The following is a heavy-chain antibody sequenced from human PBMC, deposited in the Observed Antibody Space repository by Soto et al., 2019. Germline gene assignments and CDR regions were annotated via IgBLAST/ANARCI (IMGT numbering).Heavy chain of an antibody. CDR2: INAGNGNT. J-gene: IGHJ5*02. D-gene: IGHD1-7*01. V-gene: IGHV1-3*01. CDR1: GYTFTSYA. CDR3: ARARVELRHPYNWFDP. Sequence: ASVKVSCQASGYTFTSYAMHWVRQAPGQRLEWMGWINAGNGNTKYSQKFQGRVTITTDTSTSTAYMELRSLRSDDTAVYYCARARVELRHPYNWFDPWGQGTLVTVSS.